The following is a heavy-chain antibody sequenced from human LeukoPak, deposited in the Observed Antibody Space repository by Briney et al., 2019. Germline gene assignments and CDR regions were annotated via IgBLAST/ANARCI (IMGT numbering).Heavy chain of an antibody. CDR2: INHSGST. CDR1: GGSFSGYY. CDR3: ARVGFWSGYSSGY. J-gene: IGHJ4*02. D-gene: IGHD3-3*01. V-gene: IGHV4-34*01. Sequence: PSETLSLTCAVYGGSFSGYYWSWIRQPPGKGLEWIGEINHSGSTNYNPSLKSRVTISVDTSKNQFSLKLSSVTAADTAVYYCARVGFWSGYSSGYWGQGTLDTVSS.